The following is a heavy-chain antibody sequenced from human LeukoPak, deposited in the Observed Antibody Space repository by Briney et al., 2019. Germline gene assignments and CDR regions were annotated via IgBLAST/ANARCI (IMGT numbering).Heavy chain of an antibody. CDR1: GFTFSSYW. CDR2: IKQDGSEK. Sequence: PGGSLRLSCAASGFTFSSYWMSWVRQAPGKGVEWVANIKQDGSEKYYVDSVKGRFTISRDNAKNSLYLQMNSLRAEDTAVYYCAGDDYDILTGYYLGWGQGTLVTVSS. D-gene: IGHD3-9*01. V-gene: IGHV3-7*01. CDR3: AGDDYDILTGYYLG. J-gene: IGHJ4*02.